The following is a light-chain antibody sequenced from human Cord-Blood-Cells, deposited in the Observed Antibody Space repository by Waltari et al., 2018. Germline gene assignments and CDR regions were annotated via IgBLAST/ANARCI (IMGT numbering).Light chain of an antibody. CDR3: AAWDDSLSGRV. Sequence: QSVLTQPPSASGTPGQRVPISCSGRSSNIGSNSVYWYQQLPVTAPKLLIYRNNQRPSGVPDRFSGSKSGTSASLAISGLRSEDEADYYCAAWDDSLSGRVFGGGTKLTVL. V-gene: IGLV1-47*01. CDR1: SSNIGSNS. J-gene: IGLJ3*02. CDR2: RNN.